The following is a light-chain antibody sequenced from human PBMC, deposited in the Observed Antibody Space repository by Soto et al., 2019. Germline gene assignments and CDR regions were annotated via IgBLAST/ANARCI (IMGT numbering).Light chain of an antibody. Sequence: ETILTQSPATLSLSPGEGATLSCRASQSVSSSLAWYQQKPGQAPRLLIYAASIRATGIPARFSGSGSGTDCTLTIISLEPEDFAISYCHRRSHWPGAFGQGTKLEIK. CDR2: AAS. CDR3: HRRSHWPGA. V-gene: IGKV3-11*01. J-gene: IGKJ2*01. CDR1: QSVSSS.